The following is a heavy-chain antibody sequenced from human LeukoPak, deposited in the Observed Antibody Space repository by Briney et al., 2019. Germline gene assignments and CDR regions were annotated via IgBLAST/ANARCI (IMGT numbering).Heavy chain of an antibody. D-gene: IGHD1-26*01. V-gene: IGHV4-38-2*01. CDR1: GHSINSVNF. CDR3: TINGCYGKFDY. CDR2: IDHSGST. Sequence: SETLSLTSAVSGHSINSVNFWGWLRRPPGKGLEWIGTIDHSGSTYYNPSLKSRVTMSVDTPKNQFSLNLSTVTAADTAFYYCTINGCYGKFDYWGQGTLVTVSS. J-gene: IGHJ4*02.